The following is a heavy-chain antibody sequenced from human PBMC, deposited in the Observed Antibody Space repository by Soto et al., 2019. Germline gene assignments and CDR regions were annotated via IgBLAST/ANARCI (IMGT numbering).Heavy chain of an antibody. Sequence: AAVKVSCKASGYTFTSYGISWVRQAPGQGLEWMGWISAYNGNTNYAQKLQGRVTMTTDTSTSTAYMELRSLRSDDTAAYYCARSHCSSTSGYQDHYYGMDFWGQGTTVTVSS. V-gene: IGHV1-18*01. J-gene: IGHJ6*02. CDR3: ARSHCSSTSGYQDHYYGMDF. D-gene: IGHD2-2*01. CDR1: GYTFTSYG. CDR2: ISAYNGNT.